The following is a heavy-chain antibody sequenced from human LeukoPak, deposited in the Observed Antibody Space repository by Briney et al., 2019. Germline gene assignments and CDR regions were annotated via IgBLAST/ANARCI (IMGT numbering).Heavy chain of an antibody. CDR2: ISGSGGST. D-gene: IGHD4-17*01. CDR1: GFTFSIYA. V-gene: IGHV3-23*01. CDR3: ANGYDYGDPHDY. J-gene: IGHJ4*02. Sequence: GGSLRLSCAASGFTFSIYAMSWVRQAPGKGLEWVSAISGSGGSTYYADSVKGRFTISRDNSKNTLYLQMNSLRAEDTAVYYCANGYDYGDPHDYSGQGTLVTVSS.